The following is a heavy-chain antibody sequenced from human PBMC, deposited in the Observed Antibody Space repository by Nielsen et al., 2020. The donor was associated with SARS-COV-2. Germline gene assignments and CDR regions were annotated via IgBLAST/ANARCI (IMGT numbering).Heavy chain of an antibody. D-gene: IGHD6-13*01. Sequence: LSLTCAASGFTFDDYAMHWVRQAPGKGLEWVSGISWNSGSIGYADSVKGRFTISRDNAKNSLYLQMNSLRAEDTALYYCAKALAYIAAAGTDYYYYGMDVWGQGTTVTVSS. CDR2: ISWNSGSI. V-gene: IGHV3-9*01. CDR3: AKALAYIAAAGTDYYYYGMDV. J-gene: IGHJ6*02. CDR1: GFTFDDYA.